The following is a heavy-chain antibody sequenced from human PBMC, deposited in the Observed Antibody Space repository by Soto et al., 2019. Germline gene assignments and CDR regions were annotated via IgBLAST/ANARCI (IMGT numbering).Heavy chain of an antibody. D-gene: IGHD5-12*01. CDR1: GFTFDDYP. J-gene: IGHJ6*02. Sequence: GGSLRLSCAASGFTFDDYPMHWVRQAPGKGQEWVAVISYDGSNKYYADSVKGRFTISRDNSKNTLYLQMNSLRAEDTAVYYCAKGHTIVATIIYYYYGMDVWGQGTTVTVSS. CDR2: ISYDGSNK. CDR3: AKGHTIVATIIYYYYGMDV. V-gene: IGHV3-30*18.